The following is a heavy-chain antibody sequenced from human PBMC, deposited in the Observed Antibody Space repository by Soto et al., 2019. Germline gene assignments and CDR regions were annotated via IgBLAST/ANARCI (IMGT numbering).Heavy chain of an antibody. D-gene: IGHD4-17*01. CDR2: IWYDGSNK. CDR1: GFTFISYA. V-gene: IGHV3-33*01. CDR3: ARDSGGDYHNYYMDV. J-gene: IGHJ6*03. Sequence: QVQLVESGGGVVQPGRSLRLSCAASGFTFISYAMHWVRQAPGKGLEWVTIIWYDGSNKNYADSVKGRFTISRDNSKNTVYLQMNSLRVEDTAVYYCARDSGGDYHNYYMDVWGKGTTVTVSS.